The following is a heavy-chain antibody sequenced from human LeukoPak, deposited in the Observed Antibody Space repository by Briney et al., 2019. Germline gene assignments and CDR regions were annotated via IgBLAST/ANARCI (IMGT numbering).Heavy chain of an antibody. CDR1: GYSISSGYY. D-gene: IGHD3-3*01. V-gene: IGHV4-38-2*02. CDR3: ARFERPSLRFLGVIAFDI. CDR2: SGST. J-gene: IGHJ3*02. Sequence: PSETLSLTCTVSGYSISSGYYWGWIRQPPGKGLEWIGSGSTYYNPSLKSRVTISVDTSKNQFSLKLSSVTAADTAVYFCARFERPSLRFLGVIAFDIWGQGTMVTVSS.